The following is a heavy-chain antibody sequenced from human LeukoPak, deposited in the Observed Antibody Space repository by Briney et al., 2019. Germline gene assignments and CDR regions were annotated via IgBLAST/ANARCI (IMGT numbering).Heavy chain of an antibody. CDR2: ISWDGGST. CDR1: GFTFDDYA. V-gene: IGHV3-43D*03. CDR3: AKGAPGEVHYMDV. Sequence: GGSLRLSCAASGFTFDDYAMHWVRQAPGKGLERVSLISWDGGSTYYADSVKGRFTISRDNSKNSLYLQMNSLRAEDTALYYCAKGAPGEVHYMDVWGKGTTVTVSS. D-gene: IGHD3-10*01. J-gene: IGHJ6*03.